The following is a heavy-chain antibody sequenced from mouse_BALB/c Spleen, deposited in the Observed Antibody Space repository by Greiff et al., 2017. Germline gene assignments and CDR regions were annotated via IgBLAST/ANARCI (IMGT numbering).Heavy chain of an antibody. J-gene: IGHJ4*01. D-gene: IGHD2-4*01. Sequence: VQLQQSGPELVKPGASVKMSCKASGYTFTSYVMHWVKQRPGQGLEWIGDIYPGRGITNYNEKFKSKATLTLDTSSSTAYMQLSSLTSEDSAVYYCSRGDYEGLYAMDYWGQGTSVTVSS. CDR1: GYTFTSYV. CDR2: IYPGRGIT. CDR3: SRGDYEGLYAMDY. V-gene: IGHV1-55*01.